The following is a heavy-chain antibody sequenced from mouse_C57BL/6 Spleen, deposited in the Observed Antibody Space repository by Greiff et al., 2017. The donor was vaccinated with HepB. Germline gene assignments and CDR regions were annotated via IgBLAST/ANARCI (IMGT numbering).Heavy chain of an antibody. V-gene: IGHV5-9-1*02. J-gene: IGHJ3*01. CDR3: TRDSGDYDLFAY. CDR2: ISSGGDYI. CDR1: GFTFSSYA. D-gene: IGHD2-4*01. Sequence: EVKVEESGEGLVKPGGSLKLSCAASGFTFSSYAMSWVRQTPEKRLEWVAYISSGGDYIYYADTVKGRFTISRDNARNTLYLQMSSLKSEDTAMYYCTRDSGDYDLFAYWGQGTLVTVSA.